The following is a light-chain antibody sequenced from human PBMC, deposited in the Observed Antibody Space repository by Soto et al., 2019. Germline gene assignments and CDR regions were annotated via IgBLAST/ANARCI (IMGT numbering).Light chain of an antibody. Sequence: EIVMTQSPATLSVSPGERATLSCRASQSVSTNFAWYQQKPGQAPRLLIYGASTRATAVPARFTASGSGTEFTLTISSLQSEDFAVYYCQQYNTWPRTFGQGTKV. CDR2: GAS. CDR1: QSVSTN. J-gene: IGKJ1*01. CDR3: QQYNTWPRT. V-gene: IGKV3-15*01.